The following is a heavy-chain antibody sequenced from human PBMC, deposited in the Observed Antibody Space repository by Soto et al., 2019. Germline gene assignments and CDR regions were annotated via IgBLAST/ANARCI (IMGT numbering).Heavy chain of an antibody. CDR2: TYYRSKWYN. CDR1: GDSVSSNSAA. CDR3: ARDRVSGDWNDPNYYYYYYGMDV. D-gene: IGHD1-1*01. V-gene: IGHV6-1*01. J-gene: IGHJ6*02. Sequence: SQTLSLTCAISGDSVSSNSAAWNWIRQSPSRGLEWLGRTYYRSKWYNDYAVSVKSRITINPDTSKNQFSLQLNSVTPEDTALYYCARDRVSGDWNDPNYYYYYYGMDVWGQGTTVTVSS.